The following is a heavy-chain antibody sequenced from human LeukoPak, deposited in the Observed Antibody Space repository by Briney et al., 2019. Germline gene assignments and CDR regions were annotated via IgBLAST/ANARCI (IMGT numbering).Heavy chain of an antibody. D-gene: IGHD4-11*01. J-gene: IGHJ3*02. V-gene: IGHV3-7*03. Sequence: GGSLRLSCAASGFTFSSYWMSWVRQAPGKGLEWVANIKQDGSEKYYMDSVKGRFTISRDNAKNSLYLQMNSLRAEDTAVYYCARPLYPQYWDAFDIWGQGTMVTVSS. CDR1: GFTFSSYW. CDR2: IKQDGSEK. CDR3: ARPLYPQYWDAFDI.